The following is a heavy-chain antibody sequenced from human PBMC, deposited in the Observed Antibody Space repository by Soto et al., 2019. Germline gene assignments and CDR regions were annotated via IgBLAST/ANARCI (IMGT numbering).Heavy chain of an antibody. CDR3: ARDEYGDYRAMVGY. V-gene: IGHV1-18*01. Sequence: QVQLMQSGAEVKKPGASVKVSCKASGYTFTSYGISWVRQAPGQGLEWMGWISAYNGNTNYAQKLQGRVSMTTDTSTSTAYMELRSLRSDDTAVYYCARDEYGDYRAMVGYWGQGTLVTVSS. CDR2: ISAYNGNT. J-gene: IGHJ4*02. CDR1: GYTFTSYG. D-gene: IGHD4-17*01.